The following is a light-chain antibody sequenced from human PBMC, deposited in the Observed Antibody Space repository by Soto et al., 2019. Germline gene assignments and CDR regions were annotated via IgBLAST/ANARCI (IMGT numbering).Light chain of an antibody. CDR2: DAS. CDR3: QQRINGWT. CDR1: QSVKNF. Sequence: ETVLTQSPATLSLSPEERATLSCRASQSVKNFLAWYQQKPGQAPRLLIYDASNRATGIPARFSGSGSGTDFTLTISSLEPEDFAVYYCQQRINGWTFGQGTKVEIK. J-gene: IGKJ1*01. V-gene: IGKV3-11*01.